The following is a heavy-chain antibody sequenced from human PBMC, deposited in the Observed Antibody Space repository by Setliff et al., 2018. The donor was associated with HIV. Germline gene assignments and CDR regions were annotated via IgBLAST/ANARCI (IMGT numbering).Heavy chain of an antibody. CDR3: ANRLRGYNKWYYFDY. CDR1: GLTFSSDS. V-gene: IGHV3-21*04. Sequence: LRLSCAASGLTFSSDSMNWVRQAPGKGLEWVSSISSSSNYIYYADSVKGRFTISRDNAKNTLSLQMNSLGAEDTAVYYCANRLRGYNKWYYFDYWGQGTLVTVSS. CDR2: ISSSSNYI. J-gene: IGHJ4*02. D-gene: IGHD1-1*01.